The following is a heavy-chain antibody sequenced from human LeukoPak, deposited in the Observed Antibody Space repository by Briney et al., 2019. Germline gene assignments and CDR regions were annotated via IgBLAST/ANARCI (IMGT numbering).Heavy chain of an antibody. CDR3: ARSNSATIPGADP. Sequence: PGGSLRLSCTASGFTFRNYWMSWVRQAPGKGLEWVSIIYSGGSTYYADSVKGRFTISRDNSKNTLFLQMNSLRAEDTAMYYCARSNSATIPGADPWGQGTLVTVSS. CDR1: GFTFRNYW. J-gene: IGHJ5*02. D-gene: IGHD1-26*01. V-gene: IGHV3-53*01. CDR2: IYSGGST.